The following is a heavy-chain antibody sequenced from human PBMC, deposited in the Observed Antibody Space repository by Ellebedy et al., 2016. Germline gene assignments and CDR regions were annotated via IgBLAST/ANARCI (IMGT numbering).Heavy chain of an antibody. CDR1: GFTFSSYS. CDR3: ARVAAAGFYLNWFDP. V-gene: IGHV3-48*04. J-gene: IGHJ5*02. Sequence: GGSLRLSXAASGFTFSSYSMNWVRQAPGKGLEWVSYIRRSGDSVYYADSVKGRFTISRDNAKNSLYLQMNSLRAEDTAVYYCARVAAAGFYLNWFDPWGQGTLVTVSS. D-gene: IGHD6-13*01. CDR2: IRRSGDSV.